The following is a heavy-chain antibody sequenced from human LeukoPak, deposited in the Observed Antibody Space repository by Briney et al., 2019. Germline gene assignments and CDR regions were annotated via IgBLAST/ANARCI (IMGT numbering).Heavy chain of an antibody. D-gene: IGHD4-17*01. CDR2: IIPIFGTA. Sequence: GASVKVSCKASGGNFSSYAISWVRQAPGQGPEWMGGIIPIFGTANYAQKFQGRVTITADESTSTAYMELSSLRSEDTAVYYCATRVRDAYGDYCSHWFDLWGQGTLVTVSS. J-gene: IGHJ5*02. CDR3: ATRVRDAYGDYCSHWFDL. V-gene: IGHV1-69*13. CDR1: GGNFSSYA.